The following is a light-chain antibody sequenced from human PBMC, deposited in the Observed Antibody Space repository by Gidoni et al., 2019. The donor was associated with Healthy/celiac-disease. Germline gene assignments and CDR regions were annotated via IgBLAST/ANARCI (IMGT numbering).Light chain of an antibody. Sequence: DIQMTQSPSSLSASVGDRVTITCRASQSISSYLNWYQQKPGKAPKLLIYAASSLQSGVPSRFSGSGSGTDFTLTISSLQPEDFATYYCQQSYSTHXXXQGTKLEIK. CDR2: AAS. CDR1: QSISSY. V-gene: IGKV1-39*01. CDR3: QQSYSTHX. J-gene: IGKJ2*01.